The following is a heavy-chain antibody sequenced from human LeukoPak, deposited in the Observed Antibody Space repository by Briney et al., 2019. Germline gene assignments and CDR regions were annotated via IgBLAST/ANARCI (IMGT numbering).Heavy chain of an antibody. Sequence: GGSLRLSCAASGFIFSSYSMSWVRQAPGKGLEWVSFIYSDNTHYSDSVKGRFTISRDNSKNTLYLQMNSLRAEDTAVYYCARRAGAYSHPYDYWGQGTLVTVSS. CDR3: ARRAGAYSHPYDY. V-gene: IGHV3-53*01. CDR1: GFIFSSYS. J-gene: IGHJ4*02. CDR2: IYSDNT. D-gene: IGHD4/OR15-4a*01.